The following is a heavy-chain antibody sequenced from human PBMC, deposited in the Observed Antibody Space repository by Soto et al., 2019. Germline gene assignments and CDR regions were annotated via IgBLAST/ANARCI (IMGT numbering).Heavy chain of an antibody. D-gene: IGHD3-22*01. J-gene: IGHJ4*02. V-gene: IGHV4-34*01. CDR1: GGSFSCYY. Sequence: SDPLSLSCAVYGGSFSCYYWSLIRHPPGKGLEWIGEINHSGSTNYNPSLKSRVTISVDTSKNQFSLKLSSVTAADTAVYYCARGRLQRTTYYYDSSGYLYYFDDWGQGTLGTVS. CDR2: INHSGST. CDR3: ARGRLQRTTYYYDSSGYLYYFDD.